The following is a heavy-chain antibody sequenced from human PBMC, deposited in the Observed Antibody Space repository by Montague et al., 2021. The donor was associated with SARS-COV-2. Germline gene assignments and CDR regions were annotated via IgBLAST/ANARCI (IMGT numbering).Heavy chain of an antibody. CDR1: GESISGFF. D-gene: IGHD3-16*02. CDR3: ERGVLSALPEVDN. Sequence: SETLSLTCSVSGESISGFFWNWIRKPDGKGLEWIGRIYASGGTDYNPSLESRVTMLVDTSKNQFSLKVNSVTAADTAMYYCERGVLSALPEVDNWGRGTLVTVSS. J-gene: IGHJ4*01. V-gene: IGHV4-4*07. CDR2: IYASGGT.